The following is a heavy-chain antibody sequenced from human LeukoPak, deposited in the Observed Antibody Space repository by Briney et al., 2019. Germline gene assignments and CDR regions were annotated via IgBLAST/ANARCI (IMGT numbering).Heavy chain of an antibody. CDR1: GYTFTSYD. CDR2: MNPNSGNT. Sequence: EASVKVSCKASGYTFTSYDINWVRQATGQGLEWMGWMNPNSGNTGYAQKFQGRVTMTRNAPISTAYMELSSLRSEDTAVYYCARANYYYYYMDVWGKGTTVTVSS. J-gene: IGHJ6*03. V-gene: IGHV1-8*01. CDR3: ARANYYYYYMDV.